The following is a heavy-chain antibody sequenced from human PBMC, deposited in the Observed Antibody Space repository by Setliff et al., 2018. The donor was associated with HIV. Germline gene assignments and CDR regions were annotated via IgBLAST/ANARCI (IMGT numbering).Heavy chain of an antibody. J-gene: IGHJ4*02. CDR3: ARRTIFGVVVDY. Sequence: PSETLSLTCAVSGDSISSGSYYWSWIRQPAGEGLEWIGHIFTSGSTNYNPSLKSRVSISLDTSKNQFSLKLSSVTAADTAMYYCARRTIFGVVVDYWGQGTLVTVSS. V-gene: IGHV4-61*09. CDR1: GDSISSGSYY. D-gene: IGHD3-3*01. CDR2: IFTSGST.